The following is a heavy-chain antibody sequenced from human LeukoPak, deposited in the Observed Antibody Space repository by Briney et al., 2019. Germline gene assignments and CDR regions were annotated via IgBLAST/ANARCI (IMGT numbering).Heavy chain of an antibody. CDR2: IIPIFGTA. CDR1: GGTFSSYA. J-gene: IGHJ6*02. D-gene: IGHD3-10*01. CDR3: ARELITMVRGVISYYGMDV. Sequence: ASVKVSCKASGGTFSSYAISWVRQAPGQGLEWMGGIIPIFGTANYAQKFQGRVAITADESTSTAYMELSSLRSEDTAVYYCARELITMVRGVISYYGMDVWGQGTTVTVSS. V-gene: IGHV1-69*01.